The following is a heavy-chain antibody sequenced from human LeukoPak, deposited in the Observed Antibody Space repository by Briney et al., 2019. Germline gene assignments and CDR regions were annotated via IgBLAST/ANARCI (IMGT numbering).Heavy chain of an antibody. CDR2: IYYSGSS. Sequence: SETLSLTCSVSGDSISLYYWTWIRQPPGKGLEWIGYIYYSGSSYYNPSLKSRVTMSVDTSKNQFSLKLSSVTAADTALYYCASLNGDPSYWSFDLWGRGTLVTVSS. CDR3: ASLNGDPSYWSFDL. D-gene: IGHD4-17*01. J-gene: IGHJ2*01. V-gene: IGHV4-30-4*08. CDR1: GDSISLYY.